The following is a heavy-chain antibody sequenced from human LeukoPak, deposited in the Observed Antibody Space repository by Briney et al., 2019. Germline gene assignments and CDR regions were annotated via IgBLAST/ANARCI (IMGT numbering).Heavy chain of an antibody. CDR3: ARGGDLKGELDY. CDR1: GGTFSSYT. Sequence: SVKVSCKASGGTFSSYTISWVRQAPGQGLEWMGRIIPILGIANYAQKFQGRVTITTDKSTSTAYMELSSLRSEDTAVYYCARGGDLKGELDYWGQGTLVTVSS. J-gene: IGHJ4*02. CDR2: IIPILGIA. D-gene: IGHD3-16*01. V-gene: IGHV1-69*02.